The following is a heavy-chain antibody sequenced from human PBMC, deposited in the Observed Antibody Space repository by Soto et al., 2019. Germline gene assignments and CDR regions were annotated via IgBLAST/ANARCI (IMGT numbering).Heavy chain of an antibody. Sequence: QVQLQESGPGLVKPSGTLSLTCTVSNASISSRKWWTWVRQTPGKGLEWIGEIYHSGSINHNPSLKSQVTMSVDKSNNQFSLKMTSVTAADTAVYYCASKFGELLADAFDIWGQGTVVTVSS. CDR2: IYHSGSI. D-gene: IGHD3-10*01. CDR3: ASKFGELLADAFDI. J-gene: IGHJ3*02. CDR1: NASISSRKW. V-gene: IGHV4-4*02.